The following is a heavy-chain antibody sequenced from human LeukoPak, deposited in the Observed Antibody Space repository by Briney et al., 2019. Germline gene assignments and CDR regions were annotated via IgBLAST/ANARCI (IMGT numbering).Heavy chain of an antibody. V-gene: IGHV4-61*08. D-gene: IGHD3-3*01. Sequence: SETLSLTCTVSGGSISSGGYYWSWIRQHPGKGLEWIGYIYYSGSTNYNPSLKSRVTISVDTSKNQFSLKLSSVTAADTAVYYCARVGAYPYYDFWSGYYNYWGQGTLVTVSS. CDR1: GGSISSGGYY. J-gene: IGHJ4*02. CDR2: IYYSGST. CDR3: ARVGAYPYYDFWSGYYNY.